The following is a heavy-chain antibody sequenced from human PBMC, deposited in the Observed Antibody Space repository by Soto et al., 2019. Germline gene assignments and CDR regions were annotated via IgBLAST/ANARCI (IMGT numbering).Heavy chain of an antibody. Sequence: PSETLSLTCAVYGGSFSGYYWSWIRQPPGKGLEWIGEINHSGSTNYNPSLKSRVTISVDTSKNQSSLKLSSVTAADTAVYYCARGSGHYDFWSGYSPSNYYYGMDVWGQGTTVTVSS. D-gene: IGHD3-3*01. J-gene: IGHJ6*02. V-gene: IGHV4-34*01. CDR3: ARGSGHYDFWSGYSPSNYYYGMDV. CDR2: INHSGST. CDR1: GGSFSGYY.